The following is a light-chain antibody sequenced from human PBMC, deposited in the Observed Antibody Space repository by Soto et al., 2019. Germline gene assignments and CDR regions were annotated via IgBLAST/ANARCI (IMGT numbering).Light chain of an antibody. J-gene: IGKJ1*01. V-gene: IGKV1-5*03. CDR1: ESIGNW. CDR3: HQYSSFPWT. CDR2: EAS. Sequence: DIQVTQSHSTLPASEGNRVSITSRASESIGNWLAWYQQKPGQVPNLLIYEASNLESGVPSRFSGSGSGTEFTLTISSLQPVDFATYYCHQYSSFPWTFGQGTKVDI.